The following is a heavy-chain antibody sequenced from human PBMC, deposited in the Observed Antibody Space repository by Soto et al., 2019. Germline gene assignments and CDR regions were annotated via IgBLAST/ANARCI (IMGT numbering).Heavy chain of an antibody. V-gene: IGHV3-33*01. CDR2: IWYDGSNK. D-gene: IGHD3-10*01. J-gene: IGHJ6*03. CDR1: GFTFSSYG. Sequence: GGSLRLSSAASGFTFSSYGMHWVRQAPGKGLEWVAVIWYDGSNKYYADSVKGRFTISRDNSKNTLYLQMNSLRAEDTAVYYCAREYGSGSYTLYYYYYMDVWGKGTTVTVSS. CDR3: AREYGSGSYTLYYYYYMDV.